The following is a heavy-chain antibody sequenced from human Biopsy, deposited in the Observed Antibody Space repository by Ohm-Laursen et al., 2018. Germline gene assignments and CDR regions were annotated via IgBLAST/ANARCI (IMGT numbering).Heavy chain of an antibody. V-gene: IGHV4-34*01. Sequence: GTLSLTCAVYGGSLSGYYWNWIRQSPGKGLEWIGEINHRGFTSNNPSLKSRVTISVDTSKSQLSLKLGSVTAADTAVYYCAKNLAVSSYALDIWGQGTMVTVSS. D-gene: IGHD2/OR15-2a*01. J-gene: IGHJ3*02. CDR2: INHRGFT. CDR1: GGSLSGYY. CDR3: AKNLAVSSYALDI.